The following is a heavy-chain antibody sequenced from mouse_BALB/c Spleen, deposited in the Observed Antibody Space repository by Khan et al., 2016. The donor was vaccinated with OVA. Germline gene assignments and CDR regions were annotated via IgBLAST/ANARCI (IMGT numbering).Heavy chain of an antibody. D-gene: IGHD1-1*01. V-gene: IGHV1S136*01. Sequence: VQLKQSGPEVVKPGASVKMSCKASGYTFTSSVMHWVKQKPGQGLEWIGYIYPYNDATKYNEKFSGKATLTSDKSSSTAYMQLSSLTSEDSAVYFWAPVDTYYGSFAYWGQGTLVTVSA. CDR1: GYTFTSSV. CDR3: APVDTYYGSFAY. CDR2: IYPYNDAT. J-gene: IGHJ3*01.